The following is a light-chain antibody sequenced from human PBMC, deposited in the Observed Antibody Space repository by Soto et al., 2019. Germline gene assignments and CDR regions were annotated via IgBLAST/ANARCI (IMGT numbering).Light chain of an antibody. CDR2: GAS. J-gene: IGKJ2*01. V-gene: IGKV3-20*01. CDR1: QSVSSSY. Sequence: EIVLTQSPGTLSLSPGERATLSCRASQSVSSSYLAWYQQKPGQAPRLLIYGASSRATGTPDRFSGSGSGTDFTLTIDSLQPDDFATYYCQQTYITPYTFGQGTKVDIK. CDR3: QQTYITPYT.